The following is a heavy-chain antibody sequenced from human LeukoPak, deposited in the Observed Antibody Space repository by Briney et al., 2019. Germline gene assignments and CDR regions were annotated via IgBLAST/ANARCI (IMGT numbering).Heavy chain of an antibody. CDR1: GGSFNNYY. D-gene: IGHD3-22*01. V-gene: IGHV4-4*07. Sequence: PSETLSLTCAVYGGSFNNYYWSWIRQPAGKGLEWIGRIYTRGSTNYNPSLRSRVTMSIDTSKNQFSLRLSSVTAADTAVYYCARENYYDSSGYSEGMDVWGQGTTVTVS. CDR2: IYTRGST. J-gene: IGHJ6*02. CDR3: ARENYYDSSGYSEGMDV.